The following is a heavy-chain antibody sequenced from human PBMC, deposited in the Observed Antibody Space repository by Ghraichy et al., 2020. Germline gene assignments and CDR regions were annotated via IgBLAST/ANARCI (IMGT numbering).Heavy chain of an antibody. V-gene: IGHV3-21*01. J-gene: IGHJ6*04. D-gene: IGHD2-15*01. CDR1: GFTFSSYS. Sequence: GGSLRLSCAASGFTFSSYSMNWVRRAPGKGLEWVSSISSSSSYIYYADSVKGRFTISRDNAKNSLYLQMNSLRAEDTAVYYCASFLENAYCSGGSCYVGGLLLHYYYGMDVWGKGTTVTVSS. CDR2: ISSSSSYI. CDR3: ASFLENAYCSGGSCYVGGLLLHYYYGMDV.